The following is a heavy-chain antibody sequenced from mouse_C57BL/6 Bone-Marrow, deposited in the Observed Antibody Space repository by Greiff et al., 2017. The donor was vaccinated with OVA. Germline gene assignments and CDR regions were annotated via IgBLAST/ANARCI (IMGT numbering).Heavy chain of an antibody. Sequence: VQLQQPGAELVRPGSSVKLSCKASGYTFTSYWMDWVKQRPGQGLEWIGNIYPSDSETHYNQKFKDKATLTVDKSSSTAYMQLSSLTSEDSAVYYCAREGSSGYEGFAYWGQGTLVTVSA. J-gene: IGHJ3*01. CDR1: GYTFTSYW. CDR3: AREGSSGYEGFAY. V-gene: IGHV1-61*01. CDR2: IYPSDSET. D-gene: IGHD3-2*02.